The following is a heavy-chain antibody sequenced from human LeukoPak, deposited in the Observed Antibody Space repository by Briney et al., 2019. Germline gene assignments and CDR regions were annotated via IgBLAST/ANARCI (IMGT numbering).Heavy chain of an antibody. CDR1: GYTFTGYY. CDR3: ARGRITMVRGVNY. Sequence: ASVKVSCKASGYTFTGYYMHWVRQAPGQGLEWMGWINPNSGGTNYAQKFQGRVTTTRDTSVSTAYMELSRLRSDDTAMYYCARGRITMVRGVNYWGQGTLVTVSS. J-gene: IGHJ4*02. D-gene: IGHD3-10*01. V-gene: IGHV1-2*02. CDR2: INPNSGGT.